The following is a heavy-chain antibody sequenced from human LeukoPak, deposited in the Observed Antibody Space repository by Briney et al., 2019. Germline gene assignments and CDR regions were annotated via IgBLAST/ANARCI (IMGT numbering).Heavy chain of an antibody. CDR2: IYTSGST. Sequence: SETLSLTCTVSGASISSYYWNWIRQPPGTGLEWIGRIYTSGSTNYNPSLKSRVTMSVDTSKNQFSLKLSSVTAADTAVYYCARDSNFWSGYYYFDYWGQGTLVTVSS. J-gene: IGHJ4*02. CDR1: GASISSYY. D-gene: IGHD3-3*01. CDR3: ARDSNFWSGYYYFDY. V-gene: IGHV4-4*07.